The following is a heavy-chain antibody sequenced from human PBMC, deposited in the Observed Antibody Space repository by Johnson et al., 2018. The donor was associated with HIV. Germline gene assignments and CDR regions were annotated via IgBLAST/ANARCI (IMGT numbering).Heavy chain of an antibody. CDR1: GFTFSSYG. Sequence: QVQLVESGGGVVQPGRSLRLSCAASGFTFSSYGMHWVRQAPGKGLEWVAVISYDGSNNYYADSVKGRFTISRDNSKNTLYLQMNSLRAEDTAVYYCAKDLELSPGTARAVGGSFDIWGQGTMVTVSS. CDR2: ISYDGSNN. CDR3: AKDLELSPGTARAVGGSFDI. J-gene: IGHJ3*02. D-gene: IGHD6-19*01. V-gene: IGHV3-30*18.